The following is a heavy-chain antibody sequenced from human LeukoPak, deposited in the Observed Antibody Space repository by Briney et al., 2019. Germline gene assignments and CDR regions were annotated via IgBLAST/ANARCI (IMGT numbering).Heavy chain of an antibody. CDR2: MYNRGST. CDR3: ARQSSRGWYNWFDP. CDR1: GDSISNYY. D-gene: IGHD6-19*01. Sequence: PSETLSLTCTVSGDSISNYYWNWIRQSPGKKLEWIWYMYNRGSTIYNPSHKSRVTISTDTSKNKFSLRLTSVTAADTAVYYCARQSSRGWYNWFDPWGQATLVTVSP. J-gene: IGHJ5*02. V-gene: IGHV4-59*01.